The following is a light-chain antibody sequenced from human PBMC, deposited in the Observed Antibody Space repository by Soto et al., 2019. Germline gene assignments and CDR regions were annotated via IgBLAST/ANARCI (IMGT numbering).Light chain of an antibody. CDR3: SSYTSSSTGV. CDR1: SSDVCGYNY. J-gene: IGLJ2*01. CDR2: EVS. V-gene: IGLV2-14*01. Sequence: QSALTQPASVSGSPGQSSTISCTGTSSDVCGYNYVSWYQQHPGKAPKLMIYEVSNRPSGVSNRFSGSKSGNTASLTISGLQAEDEAEYYCSSYTSSSTGVFGGGTKLTVL.